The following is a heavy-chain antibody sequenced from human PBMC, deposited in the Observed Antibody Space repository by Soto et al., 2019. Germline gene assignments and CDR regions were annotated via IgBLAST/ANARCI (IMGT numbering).Heavy chain of an antibody. V-gene: IGHV1-46*01. Sequence: ASVKVSCKGIGYSFTSHYMHWVRQAPGQGLEWMGTISPGGVNIAYAQKFKGRVTMTRDTSASTVYMELNSLTSEDTAVYYCAREGLVLVPTTVNSDYYYYAMDVWGQGTTVTVSS. J-gene: IGHJ6*02. CDR1: GYSFTSHY. CDR3: AREGLVLVPTTVNSDYYYYAMDV. D-gene: IGHD4-17*01. CDR2: ISPGGVNI.